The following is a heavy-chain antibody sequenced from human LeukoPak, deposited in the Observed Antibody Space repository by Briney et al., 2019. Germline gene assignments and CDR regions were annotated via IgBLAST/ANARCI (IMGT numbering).Heavy chain of an antibody. V-gene: IGHV4-39*02. J-gene: IGHJ4*02. Sequence: PSETLSLTCTVSGGSISSSSYYWGWIRQPPGKGLEWIGSIYYSGSTYYNPSLKSRVTISVDTSKNQFSLKLSSVTAADTAVYYCAREMGYGGFDYWGQGTLVTVSS. D-gene: IGHD4-23*01. CDR3: AREMGYGGFDY. CDR1: GGSISSSSYY. CDR2: IYYSGST.